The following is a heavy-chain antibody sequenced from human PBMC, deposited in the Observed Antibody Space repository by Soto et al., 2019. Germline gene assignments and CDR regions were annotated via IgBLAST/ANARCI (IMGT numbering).Heavy chain of an antibody. CDR2: ISAYNGNT. J-gene: IGHJ5*02. D-gene: IGHD3-22*01. CDR1: GYTFTSYG. Sequence: QVQLMQSGAEVKKPGASVKVSCKASGYTFTSYGISWVRQAPGQGLEWMGWISAYNGNTNYAQKLQGRVTMTTDTSTSTAYMELRSLRSDDTAVYYCAREGPGQWLNLGRDWFDPWGQGTLVTVSS. CDR3: AREGPGQWLNLGRDWFDP. V-gene: IGHV1-18*01.